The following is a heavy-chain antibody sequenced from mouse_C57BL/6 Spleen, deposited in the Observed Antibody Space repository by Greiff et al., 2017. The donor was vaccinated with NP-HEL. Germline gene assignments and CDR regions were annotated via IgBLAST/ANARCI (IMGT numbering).Heavy chain of an antibody. J-gene: IGHJ3*01. CDR3: ARGNYGSSSWFGD. CDR2: IYPGVGVT. D-gene: IGHD1-1*01. CDR1: GYAFSSSW. Sequence: VQLQESGPELVKPGASVKISCKASGYAFSSSWMNWVKQRPGKGLEWIGRIYPGVGVTNYNGKFKGKATLIADKSSSPAYMQLSSLTSEESAVYVCARGNYGSSSWFGDWGQGALVTVSA. V-gene: IGHV1-82*01.